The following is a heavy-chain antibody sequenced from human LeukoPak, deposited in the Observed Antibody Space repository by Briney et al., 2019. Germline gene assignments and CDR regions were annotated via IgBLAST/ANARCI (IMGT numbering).Heavy chain of an antibody. CDR3: TGVRY. CDR2: IRGKAYGGTT. V-gene: IGHV3-49*04. CDR1: GFTFGDYA. D-gene: IGHD2-15*01. J-gene: IGHJ4*02. Sequence: PGGSLRLSCTASGFTFGDYAMSWVRQAPGKGLEWVGFIRGKAYGGTTEYAASVKGRFTISRDDSKSIAYLQMNSLKTEDTAVYYCTGVRYWGQGTLVTVSS.